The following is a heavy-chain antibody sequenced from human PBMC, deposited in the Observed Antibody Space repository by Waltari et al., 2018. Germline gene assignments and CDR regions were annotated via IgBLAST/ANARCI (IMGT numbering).Heavy chain of an antibody. CDR1: GFTFSRYW. Sequence: EVQLVESGGGLVQPGGSLRLSCGAPGFTFSRYWMSWVRQTPGKGLQWVANINYDGSQKYDVDSVKGRFTISRDNAKNSVYLQMNSLRVEDTAVYYCAKSRGFEYWGQGALITVSS. CDR3: AKSRGFEY. D-gene: IGHD2-2*01. J-gene: IGHJ4*02. CDR2: INYDGSQK. V-gene: IGHV3-7*01.